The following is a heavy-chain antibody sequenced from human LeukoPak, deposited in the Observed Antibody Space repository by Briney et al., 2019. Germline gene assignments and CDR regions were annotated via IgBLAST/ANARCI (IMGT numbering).Heavy chain of an antibody. CDR2: VNPSGDST. J-gene: IGHJ4*02. Sequence: ASVKVSFKASGYTFITYYMHWVRQAPGQGLEWMGIVNPSGDSTSYAQKFQGRVTMTRDTSTSTVYMELSSLRSEDTAVYYCARGVRSDCYSCFDYWGQGTLVTVSS. CDR1: GYTFITYY. CDR3: ARGVRSDCYSCFDY. D-gene: IGHD2-15*01. V-gene: IGHV1-46*01.